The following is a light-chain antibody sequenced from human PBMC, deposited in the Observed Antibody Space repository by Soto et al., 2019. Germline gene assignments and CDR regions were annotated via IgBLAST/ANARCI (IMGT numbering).Light chain of an antibody. J-gene: IGKJ4*01. CDR2: VAS. V-gene: IGKV3-15*01. CDR1: QSVSSN. Sequence: EIVMTQSPATLSVSPGERATLSCRASQSVSSNLAWYQVKPGQAPRLLIYVASTRATGVPARFSGSGSGTEFTLTISSLQSEDFAVYYCQQYSNLPPLTFGGGTKVEI. CDR3: QQYSNLPPLT.